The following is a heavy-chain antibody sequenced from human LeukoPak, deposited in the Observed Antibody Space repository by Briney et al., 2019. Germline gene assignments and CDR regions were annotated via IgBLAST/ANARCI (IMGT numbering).Heavy chain of an antibody. Sequence: GGSLRLSCTSSGFTFSDYYMSWIRQAPGKGLEWVSYISSSGSTIYYADSVKGRFTISRDNAKNSLYLQMNSLRAEDTAVYYCARACMRARGSSPIDYWGQGTLVTVSS. CDR3: ARACMRARGSSPIDY. J-gene: IGHJ4*02. D-gene: IGHD1-26*01. V-gene: IGHV3-11*01. CDR1: GFTFSDYY. CDR2: ISSSGSTI.